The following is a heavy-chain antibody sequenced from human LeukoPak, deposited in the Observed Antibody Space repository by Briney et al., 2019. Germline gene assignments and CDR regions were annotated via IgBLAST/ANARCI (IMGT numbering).Heavy chain of an antibody. Sequence: GASVKVSCKASGYTFTSYYMHWVRQAPGQGLEWMGIINPSGGSTSYAQKFQGRVTMTRDTSTSTVYMEPSSLRSEDTAVYYCATQLADYGGFDYWGQGTLVTVSS. J-gene: IGHJ4*02. V-gene: IGHV1-46*01. CDR3: ATQLADYGGFDY. CDR1: GYTFTSYY. D-gene: IGHD4-17*01. CDR2: INPSGGST.